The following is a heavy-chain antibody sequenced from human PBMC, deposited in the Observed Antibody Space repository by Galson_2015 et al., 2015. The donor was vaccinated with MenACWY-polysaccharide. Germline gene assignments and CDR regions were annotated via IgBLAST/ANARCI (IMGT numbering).Heavy chain of an antibody. CDR3: PRENMITFGGVIANRRYFFDY. J-gene: IGHJ4*02. Sequence: SLRLSCAASGFTFGDYAMSWFRQAPGKGLEWVGFISSKAYGGPSEYAATVKVSFTISRDDSTSITYLQMNSLKTEDAAVYYCPRENMITFGGVIANRRYFFDYWGQGTLVTVSS. CDR2: ISSKAYGGPS. CDR1: GFTFGDYA. V-gene: IGHV3-49*03. D-gene: IGHD3-16*02.